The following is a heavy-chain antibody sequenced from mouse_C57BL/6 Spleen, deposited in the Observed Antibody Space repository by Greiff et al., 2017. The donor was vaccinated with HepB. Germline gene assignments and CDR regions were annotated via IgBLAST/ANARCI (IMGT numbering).Heavy chain of an antibody. V-gene: IGHV1-82*01. J-gene: IGHJ2*01. CDR3: ARSLYDSLDY. D-gene: IGHD2-3*01. CDR1: GYAFSSSW. Sequence: VQLQQSGPELVKPGASVKISCTASGYAFSSSWMNWVTQRPGKGLEWIGRIYPGDGDTNYNGKFKGKATLTADKSSSTSYMQLSSLTSEDSAVYFCARSLYDSLDYWGQGTTLTVSS. CDR2: IYPGDGDT.